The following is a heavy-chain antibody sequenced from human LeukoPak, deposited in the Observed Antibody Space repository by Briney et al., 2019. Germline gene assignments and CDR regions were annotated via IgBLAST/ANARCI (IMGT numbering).Heavy chain of an antibody. J-gene: IGHJ5*02. CDR3: ARVCDFRVGP. CDR1: GGSISSYY. V-gene: IGHV4-59*01. Sequence: SETLSLTCTVSGGSISSYYWSWIRQPPGEGLEWIGYISYSGSTNYNPSLKSRVTISVDTSKNQFSLKLTSVTAADTAVYYCARVCDFRVGPWGQGTLVTVSS. D-gene: IGHD3/OR15-3a*01. CDR2: ISYSGST.